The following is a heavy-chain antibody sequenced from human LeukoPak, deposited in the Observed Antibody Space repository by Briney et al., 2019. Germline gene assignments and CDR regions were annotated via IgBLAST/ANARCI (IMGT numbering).Heavy chain of an antibody. V-gene: IGHV5-10-1*01. D-gene: IGHD2-8*01. J-gene: IGHJ4*02. CDR2: IDPSDSYT. Sequence: GESLKISCKGSGYSFSNYWISWVRQMPGKGLEWMGRIDPSDSYTNYSPSFQGHVAISADKSISTAYLQWSSLKASGSAIYYCARHLSDSIMVLVYYFDYWGQGTLVTVSS. CDR3: ARHLSDSIMVLVYYFDY. CDR1: GYSFSNYW.